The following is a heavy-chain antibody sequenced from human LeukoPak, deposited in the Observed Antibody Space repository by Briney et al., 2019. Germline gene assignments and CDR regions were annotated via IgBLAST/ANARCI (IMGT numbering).Heavy chain of an antibody. D-gene: IGHD3-10*01. CDR1: GGTFSSYA. CDR3: ARGQYYYGSGSNPNWFDP. V-gene: IGHV1-69*05. J-gene: IGHJ5*02. Sequence: SVKVSCKASGGTFSSYAISWVRQAPGQGLEWMGGIIPIFGTANYAQKFQGRVTITTDESTSTAYMELSSLRSEDTAVYYCARGQYYYGSGSNPNWFDPWGQGTLVTVSS. CDR2: IIPIFGTA.